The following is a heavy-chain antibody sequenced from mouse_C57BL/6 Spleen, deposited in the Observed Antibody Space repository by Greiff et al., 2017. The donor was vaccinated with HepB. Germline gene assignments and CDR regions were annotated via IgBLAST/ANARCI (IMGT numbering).Heavy chain of an antibody. V-gene: IGHV7-3*01. CDR2: IRNKANGYTT. Sequence: EVHLVESGGGLVQPGGSLSLSCAASGFTFTDYYMSWVRQPPGKALEWLGFIRNKANGYTTEYSASVKGRFTISRDNSQSILYLQMNALRAEDSATYYCARYPFDYGSRYFDVWGTGTTVTVSS. D-gene: IGHD1-1*01. J-gene: IGHJ1*03. CDR3: ARYPFDYGSRYFDV. CDR1: GFTFTDYY.